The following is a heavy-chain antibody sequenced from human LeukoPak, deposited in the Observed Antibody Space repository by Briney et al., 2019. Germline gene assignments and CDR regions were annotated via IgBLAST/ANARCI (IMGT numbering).Heavy chain of an antibody. CDR3: VNTLRDYYYGLDV. J-gene: IGHJ6*02. Sequence: GGSLRLSCAASEFDFSTHAMTWVRQAPGKGLEWVSAISISGTKTYYADSVKGRFTISRDNSKNTLYLQMSSLRAEDTAIYYCVNTLRDYYYGLDVWGQGTTVTVSS. V-gene: IGHV3-23*01. D-gene: IGHD3-10*01. CDR1: EFDFSTHA. CDR2: ISISGTKT.